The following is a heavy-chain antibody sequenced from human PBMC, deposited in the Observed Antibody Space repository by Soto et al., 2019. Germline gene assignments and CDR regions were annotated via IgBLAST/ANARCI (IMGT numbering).Heavy chain of an antibody. J-gene: IGHJ6*04. CDR2: IWYDGSNK. D-gene: IGHD5-18*01. Sequence: GGSLRLSCAASGFTFSSYGMHWVRQAPGKGLERVAVIWYDGSNKYYADYLKGRFTISRDNSKNTLYLQMNSLRAEDSVVYSCAICKHLVYSYGPVVYYYYGMDVWGKETTVSVT. CDR1: GFTFSSYG. CDR3: AICKHLVYSYGPVVYYYYGMDV. V-gene: IGHV3-33*01.